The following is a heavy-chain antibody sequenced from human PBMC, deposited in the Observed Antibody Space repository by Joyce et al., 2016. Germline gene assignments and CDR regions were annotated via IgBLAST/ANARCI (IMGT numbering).Heavy chain of an antibody. V-gene: IGHV3-30*03. CDR1: EFAVSSHA. D-gene: IGHD2-2*02. Sequence: QVPLLESGGGVAQPGRSLRLSCAASEFAVSSHAMHWVRQAPGKGLEWVAVMSYDGSHQNYADSVRGRVTISRDNSQNTLYLQMNSLRVEDTAVYYCTRSSRTGYTASWPDFDYWGQGTLVTVSS. J-gene: IGHJ4*02. CDR2: MSYDGSHQ. CDR3: TRSSRTGYTASWPDFDY.